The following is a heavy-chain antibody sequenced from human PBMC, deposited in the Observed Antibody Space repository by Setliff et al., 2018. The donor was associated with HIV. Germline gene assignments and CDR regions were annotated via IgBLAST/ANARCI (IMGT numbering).Heavy chain of an antibody. D-gene: IGHD2-2*02. CDR1: GGSFSGYY. CDR3: ARHTVFVRYFDH. V-gene: IGHV4-34*01. J-gene: IGHJ4*02. Sequence: ETLSLTCAVYGGSFSGYYWSWIRQPPGKGLEWIGEINHSGSTNYNPSFKSRVTISLDKSNNQISLNLSSATAADTAVYYCARHTVFVRYFDHWGQGMLVTVYS. CDR2: INHSGST.